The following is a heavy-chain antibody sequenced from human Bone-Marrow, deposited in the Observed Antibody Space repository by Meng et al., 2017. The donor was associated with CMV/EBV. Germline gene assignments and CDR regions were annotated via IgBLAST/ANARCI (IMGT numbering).Heavy chain of an antibody. D-gene: IGHD1-7*01. V-gene: IGHV3-11*01. J-gene: IGHJ6*02. CDR1: GFTFSDYY. CDR3: ARDGGVAGTTHTSQENYYYYYGMDV. Sequence: GESLKISCAASGFTFSDYYMSWIRQAPGKGLEWVSYISSSGSTIYYADSVKGRFTISRDNAKNSLYLQMNSLRAEDTAVYYCARDGGVAGTTHTSQENYYYYYGMDVWGQGTTVTVSS. CDR2: ISSSGSTI.